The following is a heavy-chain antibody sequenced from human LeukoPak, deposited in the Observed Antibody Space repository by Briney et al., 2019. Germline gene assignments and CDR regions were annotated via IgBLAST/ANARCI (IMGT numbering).Heavy chain of an antibody. CDR3: ARAKYSNGWYPFDY. CDR1: GGSISSYY. V-gene: IGHV4-4*07. J-gene: IGHJ4*02. Sequence: SETLSLTCTVSGGSISSYYWSWIRQPAGKGLEWIGRIYTSGSTNYNPSLKSRVTISVDKSKNQFSLKLSSVTAADTAVYYCARAKYSNGWYPFDYWGQGTLVTVSS. D-gene: IGHD6-19*01. CDR2: IYTSGST.